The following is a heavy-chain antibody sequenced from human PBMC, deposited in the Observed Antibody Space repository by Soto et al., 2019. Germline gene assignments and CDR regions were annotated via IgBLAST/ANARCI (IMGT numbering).Heavy chain of an antibody. CDR1: GGSISSGGNY. V-gene: IGHV4-31*03. J-gene: IGHJ4*02. D-gene: IGHD1-20*01. CDR2: IYYSGST. CDR3: ARDTGITGGYFDY. Sequence: QVQLQESGPGLVKPSQTLSLTCTVSGGSISSGGNYWSWIRQHPGKGLEYIGYIYYSGSTYYNPSLKSRVPXSXDXXKKQFSRKLSSVTAADTAVYYCARDTGITGGYFDYWGQGTLVTVSS.